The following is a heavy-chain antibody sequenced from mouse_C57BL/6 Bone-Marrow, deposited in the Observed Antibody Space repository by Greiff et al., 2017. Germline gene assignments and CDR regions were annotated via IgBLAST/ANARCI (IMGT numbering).Heavy chain of an antibody. CDR3: AKRGLRFYAMDY. Sequence: VKVEESGPGLVQPSQSLSITCTVSGFSLTSYGVHWVRQSPGKGLEWLGVIWRGGSTDYNAAFMSRLSITKDNSKSQVFFKMNSLQADDTAIYYCAKRGLRFYAMDYWGQGTSVTVSS. CDR2: IWRGGST. CDR1: GFSLTSYG. D-gene: IGHD2-4*01. J-gene: IGHJ4*01. V-gene: IGHV2-5*01.